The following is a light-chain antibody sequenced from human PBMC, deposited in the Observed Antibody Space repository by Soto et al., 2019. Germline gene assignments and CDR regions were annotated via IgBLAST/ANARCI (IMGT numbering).Light chain of an antibody. J-gene: IGKJ1*01. CDR2: KAS. CDR3: QQYDSYPWT. V-gene: IGKV1-5*03. CDR1: QSISVW. Sequence: DIQMTQSPSTLSAFVGDRVTITCRASQSISVWLAWYQQNPGKAPKLLMYKASSLESGVPSRFSGSGSGTEFTLTISSLQSDDFATYYCQQYDSYPWTFGQGTKVEIK.